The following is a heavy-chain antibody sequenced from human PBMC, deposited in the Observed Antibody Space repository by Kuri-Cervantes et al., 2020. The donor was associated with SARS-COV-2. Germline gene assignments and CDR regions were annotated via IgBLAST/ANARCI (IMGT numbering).Heavy chain of an antibody. V-gene: IGHV3-30-3*01. CDR2: ISYDGSNK. D-gene: IGHD3-10*01. J-gene: IGHJ6*02. Sequence: GGSLRLSCAASGFTFSSYAMHWVRQAPGKGLEWVAVISYDGSNKYYADSVKGRFTISSDNSKNTLYLQMNSLRAEDTAVYYCAKAYSHPGLVRGVLTNFYSGMDVWGQGTTVTVSS. CDR1: GFTFSSYA. CDR3: AKAYSHPGLVRGVLTNFYSGMDV.